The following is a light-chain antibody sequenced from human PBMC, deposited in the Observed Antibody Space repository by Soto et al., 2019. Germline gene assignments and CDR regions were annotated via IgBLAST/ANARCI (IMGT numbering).Light chain of an antibody. J-gene: IGKJ4*01. CDR2: WAS. CDR1: QSVLYSSNNKDS. CDR3: QQYYSIPLT. V-gene: IGKV4-1*01. Sequence: DIVMTQSPDSLAVSLGERATINCKSSQSVLYSSNNKDSSAWYQQKPGQPPKLIIDWASTRESGVPYRFSGSWSGTDFTLTISSLQAEDVAVYYCQQYYSIPLTFGGGTKVEIK.